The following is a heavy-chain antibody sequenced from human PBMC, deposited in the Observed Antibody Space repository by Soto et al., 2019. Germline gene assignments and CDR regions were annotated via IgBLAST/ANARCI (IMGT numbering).Heavy chain of an antibody. D-gene: IGHD2-21*01. V-gene: IGHV3-33*01. CDR2: IWYDGNKK. CDR3: AREGALKPFPS. J-gene: IGHJ5*02. Sequence: PGGSLRLSCAASGFTFRNYGMHWVRQAPGKSLEWVAVIWYDGNKKYYVDSVKGRFTISRDNSENTLYLQMDSLRVEDTAVYYCAREGALKPFPSWGQGVLVTVSS. CDR1: GFTFRNYG.